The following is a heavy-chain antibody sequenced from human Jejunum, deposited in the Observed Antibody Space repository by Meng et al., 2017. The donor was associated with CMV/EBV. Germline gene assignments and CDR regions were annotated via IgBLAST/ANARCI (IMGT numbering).Heavy chain of an antibody. CDR3: AHRREHSGSWGWGDFDY. Sequence: IRLKVCSPTLRNPTPTLPSPCSLPGFSLSTGGVGVGWIRQPPGKALECLALIYWDNDKFYSPSLKSRLTIAKDTPKNQVVLTMTNMDPVDTATYYCAHRREHSGSWGWGDFDYWGQGTLVTVSS. D-gene: IGHD3-10*01. V-gene: IGHV2-5*02. CDR2: IYWDNDK. CDR1: GFSLSTGGVG. J-gene: IGHJ4*02.